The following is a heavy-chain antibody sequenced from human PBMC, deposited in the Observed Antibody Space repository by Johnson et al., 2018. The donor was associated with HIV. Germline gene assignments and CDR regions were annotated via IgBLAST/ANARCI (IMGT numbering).Heavy chain of an antibody. J-gene: IGHJ3*02. CDR3: ARGGRAHYGGNFGAFDI. CDR2: ISYDRSNK. CDR1: GFTFSSYA. V-gene: IGHV3-30-3*01. Sequence: QVQLVESGGALVQPGGSLRLSCEVSGFTFSSYAMHWVRQAPGKGLEWVAVISYDRSNKYYADPVKCRFTISRDNAKNSLYLQMNSLRAEDTAVYYGARGGRAHYGGNFGAFDIWGQGTMVTVSS. D-gene: IGHD4-23*01.